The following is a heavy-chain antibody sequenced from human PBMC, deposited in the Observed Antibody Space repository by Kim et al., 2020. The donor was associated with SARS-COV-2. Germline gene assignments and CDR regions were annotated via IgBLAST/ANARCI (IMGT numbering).Heavy chain of an antibody. D-gene: IGHD3-10*01. V-gene: IGHV3-30*01. CDR3: ARDGMVRGVGWDYYYYGMDV. Sequence: RFTSSRDNSKNTLYLQMNSLRAEDTAVYYCARDGMVRGVGWDYYYYGMDVWGQGTTVTVSS. J-gene: IGHJ6*02.